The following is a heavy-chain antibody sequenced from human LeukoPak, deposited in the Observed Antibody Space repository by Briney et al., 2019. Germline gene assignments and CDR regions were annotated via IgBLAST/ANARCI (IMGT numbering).Heavy chain of an antibody. V-gene: IGHV3-23*01. CDR3: AKDRYGSGTYGSFDP. J-gene: IGHJ5*02. Sequence: GGSLRLSCAASGFTFSSYWMTWVRQAPGKGLEWVSEISDSGSHIYYAGSVRGRFTISRDNFKSTLYLQMNSLGADDTAVYYCAKDRYGSGTYGSFDPWGQGTLVTVSS. CDR2: ISDSGSHI. CDR1: GFTFSSYW. D-gene: IGHD3-10*01.